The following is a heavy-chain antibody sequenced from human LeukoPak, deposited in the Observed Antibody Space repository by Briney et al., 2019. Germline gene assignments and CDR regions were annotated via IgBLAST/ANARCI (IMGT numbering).Heavy chain of an antibody. V-gene: IGHV4-34*01. CDR1: GGSFSGYY. Sequence: PSETLSLTCAVYGGSFSGYYWSWIRQPPGKGLEWIGEINHSGSTNYNPSLKSRVTISVDTSKNQFSLKLSSVTAADTAVYYSARRQRTYDSSGYYLWASGWFDPWGQGTLVTVSS. D-gene: IGHD3-22*01. CDR3: ARRQRTYDSSGYYLWASGWFDP. CDR2: INHSGST. J-gene: IGHJ5*02.